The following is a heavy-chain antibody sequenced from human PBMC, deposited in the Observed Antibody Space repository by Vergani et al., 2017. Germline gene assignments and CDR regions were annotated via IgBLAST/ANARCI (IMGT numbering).Heavy chain of an antibody. Sequence: EVQLVESGGGLVKPGGSLRLSCVVSGSTFSHYSMNWVRQAPGKGLEWVSSISGTSISIDYADSVKGRFTISRDNAKNSLYLQMNSLGVEDTAVYYCTWGGSFPDYWGQGSLVTVSS. CDR3: TWGGSFPDY. D-gene: IGHD1-26*01. J-gene: IGHJ4*02. CDR2: ISGTSISI. CDR1: GSTFSHYS. V-gene: IGHV3-21*02.